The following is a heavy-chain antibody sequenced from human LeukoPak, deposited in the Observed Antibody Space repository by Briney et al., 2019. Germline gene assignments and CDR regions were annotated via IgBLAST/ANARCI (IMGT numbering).Heavy chain of an antibody. Sequence: GGSLRLSCAASGFTVSSNYMSWVRQAPGKGLEWVSVIYSGGSTYYADSVKGRFTISRDNSMNTLYLQMNSLRAEDTAVYYCARVSIAARDFDYWGQGTLVTVSS. J-gene: IGHJ4*02. CDR3: ARVSIAARDFDY. D-gene: IGHD6-6*01. V-gene: IGHV3-53*01. CDR2: IYSGGST. CDR1: GFTVSSNY.